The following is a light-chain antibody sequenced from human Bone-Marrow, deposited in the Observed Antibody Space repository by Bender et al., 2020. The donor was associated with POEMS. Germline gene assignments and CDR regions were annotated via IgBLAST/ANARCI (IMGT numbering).Light chain of an antibody. CDR2: EVS. V-gene: IGLV2-14*01. Sequence: QSALTQPASVSGSPGQSITISCTGTSSDVGGYNYVSWYQQHPGKAPKLMIYEVSKRPSGVSNRFSGSKSGNTASLTVSGLQAEDEADYYCSSYVYNSVSFGGGTKLTVL. J-gene: IGLJ3*02. CDR3: SSYVYNSVS. CDR1: SSDVGGYNY.